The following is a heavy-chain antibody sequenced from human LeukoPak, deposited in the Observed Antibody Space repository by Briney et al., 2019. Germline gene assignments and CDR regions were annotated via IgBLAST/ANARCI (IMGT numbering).Heavy chain of an antibody. V-gene: IGHV4-61*02. J-gene: IGHJ5*02. D-gene: IGHD3-22*01. CDR3: ARQRYDSSGYYWFDP. CDR2: FHTKGST. Sequence: SQTLSLTCTVSRGSISSGNYYWSWIRQPAGKGLEWIGRFHTKGSTNYNPSLKSRVTISVDTSKNQFSLKLSSVTAADTAVYYCARQRYDSSGYYWFDPWGQGTLVTVSS. CDR1: RGSISSGNYY.